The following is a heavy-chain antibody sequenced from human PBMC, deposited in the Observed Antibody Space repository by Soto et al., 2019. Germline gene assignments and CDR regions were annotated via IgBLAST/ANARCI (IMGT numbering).Heavy chain of an antibody. Sequence: EVQLLESGGGLVQPGGSLRLSCAASGFTFSSYAMSWVRQAPGKGLEWVSAISGSGGSTYYADSVKGRFTISRDNSKNTLYLQMNSLRPEKTAVYYCAKDGEGSWLNYYSGMDVGAKGTTFPVSS. CDR3: AKDGEGSWLNYYSGMDV. V-gene: IGHV3-23*01. D-gene: IGHD3-10*01. CDR1: GFTFSSYA. CDR2: ISGSGGST. J-gene: IGHJ6*04.